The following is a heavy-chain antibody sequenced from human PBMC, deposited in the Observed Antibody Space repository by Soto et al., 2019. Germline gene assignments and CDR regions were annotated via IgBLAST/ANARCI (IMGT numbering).Heavy chain of an antibody. Sequence: ASVKVSCKASGYTFTSYGISWVRQAPGQGLEWMGWISAYNGNTNYAQKLQGRVTMTTDTSTSTAYMELRSLRSDDTAVYYCARDSAYSGYDWKGTYFDYWGQGTLVT. CDR1: GYTFTSYG. CDR3: ARDSAYSGYDWKGTYFDY. V-gene: IGHV1-18*01. J-gene: IGHJ4*02. D-gene: IGHD5-12*01. CDR2: ISAYNGNT.